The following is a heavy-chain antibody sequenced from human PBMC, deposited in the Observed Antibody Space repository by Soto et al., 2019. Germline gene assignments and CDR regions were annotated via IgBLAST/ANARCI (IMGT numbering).Heavy chain of an antibody. J-gene: IGHJ5*02. D-gene: IGHD3-16*01. Sequence: ASVKVSCKASGYTFTSYGISWVRQAPGQGLEWMGWISAYNGNTNYAQKLQGRVTISVDTSKNQFSLKLSSVTAADTAVYYCARHHYGYNWFDPWGQGTLVTVSS. CDR1: GYTFTSYG. CDR2: ISAYNGNT. V-gene: IGHV1-18*01. CDR3: ARHHYGYNWFDP.